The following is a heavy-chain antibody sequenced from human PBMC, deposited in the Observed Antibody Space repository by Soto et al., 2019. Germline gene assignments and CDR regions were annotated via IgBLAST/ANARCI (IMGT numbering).Heavy chain of an antibody. J-gene: IGHJ4*02. CDR1: GYTFTSYA. V-gene: IGHV1-3*01. D-gene: IGHD4-17*01. CDR2: INAGNGNT. CDR3: ARDHAYGIPDY. Sequence: QVQLVQSGAEVKKPGASVKGSCKASGYTFTSYAMHWVRQAPGQRLEWMGWINAGNGNTKYSQKFQGRVTITRDTFASTAYMELSSLRSEDTAVYYCARDHAYGIPDYRGQGTLVTVSS.